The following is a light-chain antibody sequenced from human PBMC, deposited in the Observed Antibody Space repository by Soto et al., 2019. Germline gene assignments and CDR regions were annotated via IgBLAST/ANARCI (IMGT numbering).Light chain of an antibody. J-gene: IGKJ4*01. CDR2: DAS. V-gene: IGKV3-11*01. CDR1: QSISSH. CDR3: QQRPNWPLT. Sequence: EIVLTQSPATLSLSPGERATLSCRASQSISSHLAWHQQKPGQAPRLLMYDASNRATGIPARFSGSGSGTDFTLTISSLEPEDFEVYYCQQRPNWPLTFGGGTKVEIK.